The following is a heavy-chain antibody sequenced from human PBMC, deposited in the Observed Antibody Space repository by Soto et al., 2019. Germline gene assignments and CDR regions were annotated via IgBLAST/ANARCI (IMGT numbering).Heavy chain of an antibody. CDR2: ISGSGGST. CDR1: GFTFSSYA. J-gene: IGHJ6*02. Sequence: GGSLRLSCAASGFTFSSYAMSWVRQAPGKGLEWVSAISGSGGSTYYADSVKGRFTISRDNSKNTLYLKMNSLRAEDTAVYYCAKDTDRVLRYFDWVHYYGMDVWGQGTTVAVSS. D-gene: IGHD3-9*01. CDR3: AKDTDRVLRYFDWVHYYGMDV. V-gene: IGHV3-23*01.